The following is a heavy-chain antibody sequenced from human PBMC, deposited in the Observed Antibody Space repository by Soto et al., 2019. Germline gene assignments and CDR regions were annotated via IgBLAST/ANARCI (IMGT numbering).Heavy chain of an antibody. Sequence: GGSLRLSCSASGFTFSSYAMHWVRQAPGKGLEYVSAISSNGGSTYYADSVKGRFTISRDNSKSTLYLQMSSLRAEDTAVYYCVKWCSNPDAFDIWGQGTMVTVSS. J-gene: IGHJ3*02. CDR2: ISSNGGST. V-gene: IGHV3-64D*09. CDR3: VKWCSNPDAFDI. D-gene: IGHD4-4*01. CDR1: GFTFSSYA.